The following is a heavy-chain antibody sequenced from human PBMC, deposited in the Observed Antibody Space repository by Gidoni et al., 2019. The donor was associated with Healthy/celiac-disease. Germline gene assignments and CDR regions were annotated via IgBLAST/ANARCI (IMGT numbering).Heavy chain of an antibody. Sequence: EVQLVESGGGLVKPGGSLRLSCAASGFTFSSYSMNWVRQAPGKGLELVSSISSSSSYIYYADSVKGRFTISRDNAKNSLYLQMNSLRAEDTAVYYCASSAVTTSLDYWGQGTLVTVSS. CDR2: ISSSSSYI. CDR1: GFTFSSYS. D-gene: IGHD4-17*01. CDR3: ASSAVTTSLDY. J-gene: IGHJ4*02. V-gene: IGHV3-21*01.